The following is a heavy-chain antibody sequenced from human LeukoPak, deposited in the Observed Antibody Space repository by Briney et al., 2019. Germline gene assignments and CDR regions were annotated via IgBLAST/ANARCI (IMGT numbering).Heavy chain of an antibody. CDR3: TRGGGISGYYYVSFDY. J-gene: IGHJ4*02. D-gene: IGHD3-22*01. CDR1: VYIFTHYR. CDR2: INPSGGST. Sequence: ASVNVSFKASVYIFTHYRVYWVGAARGQGLEWMGIINPSGGSTSYAQKFQGRVTMTRDTSTCPVYMELSSLRSKIRSGVYYTRGGGISGYYYVSFDYWGQGTLVTVSS. V-gene: IGHV1-46*01.